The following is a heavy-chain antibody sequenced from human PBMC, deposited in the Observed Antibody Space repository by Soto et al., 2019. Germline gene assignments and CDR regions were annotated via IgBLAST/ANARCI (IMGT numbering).Heavy chain of an antibody. Sequence: GGSLRLSCAASGFTFSSYAMSWVRQAPGKGLEWVSAISGSGGSTYYADSVKGRVTISRDNSKNTLYLQMNSLRAEDTAVYYCAKEGGMTTVRLGLYGMDVWGQGTTVTVSS. V-gene: IGHV3-23*01. CDR2: ISGSGGST. D-gene: IGHD4-4*01. CDR3: AKEGGMTTVRLGLYGMDV. J-gene: IGHJ6*02. CDR1: GFTFSSYA.